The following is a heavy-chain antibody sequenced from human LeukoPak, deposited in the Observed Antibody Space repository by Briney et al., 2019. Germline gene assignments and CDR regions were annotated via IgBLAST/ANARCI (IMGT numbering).Heavy chain of an antibody. CDR1: GGSFSGYY. CDR3: ARLAAGDHYDSSGYPDY. D-gene: IGHD3-22*01. V-gene: IGHV4-34*01. J-gene: IGHJ4*02. CDR2: INHSGST. Sequence: PSETLSLTCAVYGGSFSGYYWSWIRQPPGKGLEWIGEINHSGSTNYNPSLKSRVTISVDTSKNQFSLKLSSVTAADTAVYYCARLAAGDHYDSSGYPDYWGQGTLVTVSS.